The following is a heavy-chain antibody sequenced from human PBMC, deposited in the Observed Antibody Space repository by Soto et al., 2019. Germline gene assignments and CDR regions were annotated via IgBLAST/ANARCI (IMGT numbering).Heavy chain of an antibody. CDR3: ARTFYSNYPLVYFDY. J-gene: IGHJ4*02. V-gene: IGHV4-30-4*01. Sequence: SETLSLTCTVSGGSISSGDYYWSWIRQPPGKGLEWIGYIYYSGSTYYNPSLKSRVTISVDTSKNQFSLKLSSVTAADTAVYYCARTFYSNYPLVYFDYWGQGTLVTRLL. CDR2: IYYSGST. CDR1: GGSISSGDYY. D-gene: IGHD4-4*01.